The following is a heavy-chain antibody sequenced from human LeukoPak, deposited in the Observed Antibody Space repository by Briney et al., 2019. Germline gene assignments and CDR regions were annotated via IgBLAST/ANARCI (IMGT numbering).Heavy chain of an antibody. CDR3: ARDGYGDGVDY. Sequence: GGSLRLSCAASGFTFSSYAMHWVRQAPGKGLEWVAVISYDGSNKYYADSVKGRFTISRDNSKNTLYLQMNSLRAEDTAVYYCARDGYGDGVDYWGQGTLVTVSS. J-gene: IGHJ4*02. CDR1: GFTFSSYA. V-gene: IGHV3-30*04. D-gene: IGHD4-17*01. CDR2: ISYDGSNK.